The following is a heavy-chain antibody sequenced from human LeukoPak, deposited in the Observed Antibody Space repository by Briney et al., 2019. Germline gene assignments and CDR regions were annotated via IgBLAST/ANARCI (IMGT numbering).Heavy chain of an antibody. D-gene: IGHD3-22*01. CDR2: INSDGSEG. V-gene: IGHV3-7*03. Sequence: GGSLRLSCAVSGFTFSGFWMSWSRQAPGKGLEWVASINSDGSEGYYADVVKGRFTISRDNAKNSLYLQINSLRAEDTAVHYCAKVPLIYGSSGNYFDYWGQGTLVTVSS. J-gene: IGHJ4*02. CDR3: AKVPLIYGSSGNYFDY. CDR1: GFTFSGFW.